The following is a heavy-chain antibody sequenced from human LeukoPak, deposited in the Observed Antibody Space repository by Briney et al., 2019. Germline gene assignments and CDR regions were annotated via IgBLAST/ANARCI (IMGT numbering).Heavy chain of an antibody. CDR1: GFTFSSYA. CDR2: ISGSGGSA. Sequence: GGSLRLSCAASGFTFSSYAMSWVRQAPGKGLEWVSTISGSGGSAYYADSVKGRFTISRDNSKNTLYLQMNSLRAEDTAVYYCARAGRYSTSWYGGDSFDYWGQGTLVTVSS. D-gene: IGHD6-13*01. J-gene: IGHJ4*02. CDR3: ARAGRYSTSWYGGDSFDY. V-gene: IGHV3-23*01.